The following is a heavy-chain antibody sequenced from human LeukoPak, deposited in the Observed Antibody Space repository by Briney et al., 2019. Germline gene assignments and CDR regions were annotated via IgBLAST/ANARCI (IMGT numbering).Heavy chain of an antibody. CDR1: GFTFSRYW. CDR2: IGVAGTTT. Sequence: GGSLRLSCAASGFTFSRYWMHWVRQAPGKGLVWVSRIGVAGTTTSYADSVRGRFTISRDNAKNTLYLQMNSLRVEDTAIYYCARDPAGYYYGSGSSYFDYWGLGTLVTVSS. CDR3: ARDPAGYYYGSGSSYFDY. J-gene: IGHJ4*02. V-gene: IGHV3-74*01. D-gene: IGHD3-10*01.